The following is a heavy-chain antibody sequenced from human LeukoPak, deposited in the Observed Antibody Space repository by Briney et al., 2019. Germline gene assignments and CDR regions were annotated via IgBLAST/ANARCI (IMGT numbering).Heavy chain of an antibody. D-gene: IGHD1-26*01. Sequence: PGGSLRLSCAASGFTFSGYAMNWVRQAPGKWLEWVSAISGSGGSTYYADSVKGRFTISRDNSKNTLYLQMNSLRAEDTAVYYCAKDGPIGGYFQHWGQGTLVTVSS. CDR1: GFTFSGYA. CDR3: AKDGPIGGYFQH. J-gene: IGHJ1*01. CDR2: ISGSGGST. V-gene: IGHV3-23*01.